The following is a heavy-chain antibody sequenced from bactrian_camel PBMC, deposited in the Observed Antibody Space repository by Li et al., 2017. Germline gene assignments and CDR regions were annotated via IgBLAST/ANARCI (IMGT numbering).Heavy chain of an antibody. D-gene: IGHD3*01. CDR3: ATAFRVMGWRQRNPPFPY. CDR1: GVTYSGNYC. J-gene: IGHJ4*01. Sequence: HVQLVESGGGLVQAGGSLRLSCAASGVTYSGNYCLAWFRQAPGKEREGVAALYTGGGSTYYADVVKGRFTISRDNAKNTLYLEMNSLKTGDSAVYYCATAFRVMGWRQRNPPFPYWGQGTQVTVS. CDR2: LYTGGGST. V-gene: IGHV3S1*01.